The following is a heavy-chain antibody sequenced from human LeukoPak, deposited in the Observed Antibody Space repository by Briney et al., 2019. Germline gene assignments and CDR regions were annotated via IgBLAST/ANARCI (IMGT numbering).Heavy chain of an antibody. V-gene: IGHV1-8*01. D-gene: IGHD2-2*02. CDR1: GYTFTSYD. CDR3: AKPGCSSTSCYRPDY. Sequence: ASVEVSCKASGYTFTSYDINWVRQATGQGLEWMGWMNPNSGNTGYAQKFQGRVTMTRNTSISTAYMELSSLRSEDTAVYYCAKPGCSSTSCYRPDYWGQGTLVTVSS. J-gene: IGHJ4*02. CDR2: MNPNSGNT.